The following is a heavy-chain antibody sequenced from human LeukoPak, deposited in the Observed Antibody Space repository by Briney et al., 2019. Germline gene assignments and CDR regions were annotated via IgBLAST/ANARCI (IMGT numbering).Heavy chain of an antibody. J-gene: IGHJ6*03. V-gene: IGHV3-74*01. CDR2: INTDGSST. Sequence: GGSLRLSCAASGFTFSSYWMHWVRQAPGKGLVWVSRINTDGSSTSYADSVKGRFTISRDNAKNTLYLQMNSLRAEDTAVYYCARGGTDYYYYYMDVWGKGATVTVSS. CDR3: ARGGTDYYYYYMDV. CDR1: GFTFSSYW.